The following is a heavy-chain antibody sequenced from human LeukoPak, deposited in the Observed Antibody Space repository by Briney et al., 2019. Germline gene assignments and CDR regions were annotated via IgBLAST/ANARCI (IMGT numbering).Heavy chain of an antibody. CDR1: GGSFSGYY. J-gene: IGHJ5*02. CDR2: INHSGST. CDR3: ARQSQRGYDFWSGYYSNWFDP. D-gene: IGHD3-3*01. Sequence: SETLSLTCAVYGGSFSGYYWSWIRQPPGKGLEWIGEINHSGSTNYNPSLKSRVTISVDTSKNQFSQKLSSVTAADTAVYYCARQSQRGYDFWSGYYSNWFDPWGQGTLVTVSS. V-gene: IGHV4-34*01.